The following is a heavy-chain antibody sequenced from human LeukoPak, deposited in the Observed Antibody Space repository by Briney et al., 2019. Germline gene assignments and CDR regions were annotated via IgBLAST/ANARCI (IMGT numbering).Heavy chain of an antibody. V-gene: IGHV3-30*18. CDR2: ITYDGSNE. D-gene: IGHD3-10*01. CDR1: GFILSSYG. Sequence: GGSLRLSCAASGFILSSYGMHWVRQAPGKGLEWVEVITYDGSNEYYADSVKGRFTISRDNSKNTVYLQMNSLRAEDTAVYYCTKDRSGSYYTPGDYWGQGTLVTVSS. CDR3: TKDRSGSYYTPGDY. J-gene: IGHJ4*02.